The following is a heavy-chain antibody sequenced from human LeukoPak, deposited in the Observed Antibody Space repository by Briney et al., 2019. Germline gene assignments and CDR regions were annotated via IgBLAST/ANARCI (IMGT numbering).Heavy chain of an antibody. D-gene: IGHD2-2*01. V-gene: IGHV1-69*13. CDR1: GGTFSIYA. CDR2: IIPIFGTA. CDR3: ARTLYCSSTSCYSRGYYDL. J-gene: IGHJ4*02. Sequence: ASVKVSCXASGGTFSIYAISWVRQARGQGLEWMGGIIPIFGTANYAQKFQGRVTITADESTSTAYMELSSLRSEDTAVYYCARTLYCSSTSCYSRGYYDLWGQGTLVTVSS.